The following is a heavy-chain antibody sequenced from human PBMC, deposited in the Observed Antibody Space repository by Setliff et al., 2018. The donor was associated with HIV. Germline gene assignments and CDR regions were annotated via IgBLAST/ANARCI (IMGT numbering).Heavy chain of an antibody. D-gene: IGHD6-19*01. Sequence: VKVSCKASGYTFTGYYMHWVRQAPGQGLEWMGWIDPNSGGTNYTQNFQGRVTMTRDTSISTGHMEPRGLTSDDTAVYYCARIPCSGGNCNRPPNHYYMDVWGQGTTVTVSS. CDR2: IDPNSGGT. CDR3: ARIPCSGGNCNRPPNHYYMDV. J-gene: IGHJ6*03. CDR1: GYTFTGYY. V-gene: IGHV1-2*02.